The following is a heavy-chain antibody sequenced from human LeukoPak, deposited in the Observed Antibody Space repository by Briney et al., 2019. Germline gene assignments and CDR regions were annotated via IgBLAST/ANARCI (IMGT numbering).Heavy chain of an antibody. V-gene: IGHV3-7*01. D-gene: IGHD5-24*01. CDR3: ARLSREMATIIGAFDI. CDR2: IKQDGSEK. CDR1: GFTFSSYW. J-gene: IGHJ3*02. Sequence: GGSLRLSCAASGFTFSSYWMSWVRQAPGKGLEWVANIKQDGSEKYYVDSVKGRFTISRDNSKNTLYLQMNSLRAEDTAVYYCARLSREMATIIGAFDIWGQGTMVTVSS.